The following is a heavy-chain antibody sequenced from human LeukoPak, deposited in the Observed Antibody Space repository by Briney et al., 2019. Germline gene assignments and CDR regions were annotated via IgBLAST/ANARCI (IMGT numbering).Heavy chain of an antibody. D-gene: IGHD1-1*01. J-gene: IGHJ4*02. CDR1: GFTFRNYW. CDR3: AGGFGHNWSPFEN. V-gene: IGHV3-74*01. CDR2: INGDGSDI. Sequence: GGSLSLFCATSGFTFRNYWMHWARQARGRGLVWVSRINGDGSDISYADFVKGRFTISRDNAKNTVSLQMDSLTDDDTALYFCAGGFGHNWSPFENWGQGTLVTVSS.